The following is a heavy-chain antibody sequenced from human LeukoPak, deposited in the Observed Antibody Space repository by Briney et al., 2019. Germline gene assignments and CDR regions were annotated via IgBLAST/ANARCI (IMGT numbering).Heavy chain of an antibody. CDR3: AREVYSSGWSSFDY. CDR1: GFTFSSYW. D-gene: IGHD6-19*01. J-gene: IGHJ4*02. Sequence: PGGSLRLSCAASGFTFSSYWMHWVRPAPRKGLGWVSRINSDGSSPIHADSVKGRFTISRDNAKNTLYLQMNSLRAEDTAVYYCAREVYSSGWSSFDYWGQGTLVTVSS. CDR2: INSDGSSP. V-gene: IGHV3-74*01.